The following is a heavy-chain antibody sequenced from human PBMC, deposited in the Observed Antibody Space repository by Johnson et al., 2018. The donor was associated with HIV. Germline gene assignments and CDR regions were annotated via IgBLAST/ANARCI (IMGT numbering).Heavy chain of an antibody. CDR3: ARGTPWDAFDI. CDR1: GFTFSDYD. V-gene: IGHV3-11*04. J-gene: IGHJ3*02. Sequence: QMLLVESGGGLVKPGGSLRLSCAASGFTFSDYDMSWIRQAPGKWLEWVSFISSSGSTIYYADSVKGRFTISRDNAKNSLYLQMNSLRAEDTAVYYCARGTPWDAFDIWGQGTKVTVSS. CDR2: ISSSGSTI.